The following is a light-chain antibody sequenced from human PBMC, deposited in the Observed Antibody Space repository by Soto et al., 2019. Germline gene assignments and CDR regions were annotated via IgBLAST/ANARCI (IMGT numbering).Light chain of an antibody. V-gene: IGKV3-11*01. CDR1: QSVGSF. J-gene: IGKJ3*01. CDR2: DAS. CDR3: QQRNGFT. Sequence: EIVLTQSPATLSLSPGQRATLSCRASQSVGSFLAWYQQKLGQAPRLLIYDASNRATGIPARFSGSGSGTDFTLTISSLEPEDFAVYYCQQRNGFTFGPGTKVDIK.